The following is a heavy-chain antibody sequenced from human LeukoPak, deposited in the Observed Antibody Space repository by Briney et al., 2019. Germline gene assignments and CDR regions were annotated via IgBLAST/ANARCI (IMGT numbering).Heavy chain of an antibody. Sequence: PGGSLRLSCAASGFTFSSYSMNWVRQAPGKGLEWVSYISSSGSTIYYADSVKGRFTISRDNAKNSLYLQMNSLRAEDTAVYYCARRYYDSSGYYYFDYWGQGTLVTVSS. CDR2: ISSSGSTI. D-gene: IGHD3-22*01. CDR3: ARRYYDSSGYYYFDY. J-gene: IGHJ4*02. V-gene: IGHV3-48*04. CDR1: GFTFSSYS.